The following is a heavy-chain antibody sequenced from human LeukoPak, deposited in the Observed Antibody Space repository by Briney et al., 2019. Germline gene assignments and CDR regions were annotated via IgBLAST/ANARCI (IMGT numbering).Heavy chain of an antibody. D-gene: IGHD3-10*01. CDR3: ARVPLQYGSGSIDY. CDR1: GGSFSGYY. V-gene: IGHV4-34*01. CDR2: INHSGST. J-gene: IGHJ4*02. Sequence: SETLSLTCAVYGGSFSGYYWSWIRQPPGKGLEWIGEINHSGSTNYNPSLKSRVTISVDTSKNQFSLKLSSVTAADTAVYYCARVPLQYGSGSIDYWGQGTLVTVSS.